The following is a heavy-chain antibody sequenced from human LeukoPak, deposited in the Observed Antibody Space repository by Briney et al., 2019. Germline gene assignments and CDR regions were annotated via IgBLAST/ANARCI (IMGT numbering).Heavy chain of an antibody. V-gene: IGHV4-59*08. D-gene: IGHD6-19*01. CDR3: TRGGPVAGTHKYFQH. CDR1: GGSISSYY. J-gene: IGHJ1*01. CDR2: IYYSGST. Sequence: SETLSLTCTVSGGSISSYYWRWIRQPPGKGLEWIGYIYYSGSTNYNPSLKSRVTISVDTSKNQFSLKLSSVTAADTAVYYCTRGGPVAGTHKYFQHWGQRTLVTVSS.